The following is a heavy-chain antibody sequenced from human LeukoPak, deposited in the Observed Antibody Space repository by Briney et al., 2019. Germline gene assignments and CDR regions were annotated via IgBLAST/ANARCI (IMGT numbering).Heavy chain of an antibody. J-gene: IGHJ4*02. CDR3: ARGPPYSGSYNRLWRVRFDY. D-gene: IGHD1-26*01. V-gene: IGHV4-39*07. Sequence: PSETLSLTCTVSGGSFRSSSYYWGWIRQPPGKGLEWIGSIYYSGSTYYNPSLKSRVTISVDTSKNQFSLKLSSVTAADTAVYYCARGPPYSGSYNRLWRVRFDYWGQGTLVTVSS. CDR1: GGSFRSSSYY. CDR2: IYYSGST.